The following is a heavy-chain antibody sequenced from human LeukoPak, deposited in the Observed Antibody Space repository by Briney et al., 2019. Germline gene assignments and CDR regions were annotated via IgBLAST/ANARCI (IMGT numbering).Heavy chain of an antibody. CDR3: ARGEEAAADYYWFDP. CDR2: IYTSGST. D-gene: IGHD6-13*01. J-gene: IGHJ5*02. V-gene: IGHV4-4*07. CDR1: GGSISSYY. Sequence: SETLSLTCTVSGGSISSYYWSWIRQPAGKGLEWIGRIYTSGSTNYNPSLKSRVTMSVDTSKNQFSLKLSSVTAADTAVYYCARGEEAAADYYWFDPWGQGALVTVSS.